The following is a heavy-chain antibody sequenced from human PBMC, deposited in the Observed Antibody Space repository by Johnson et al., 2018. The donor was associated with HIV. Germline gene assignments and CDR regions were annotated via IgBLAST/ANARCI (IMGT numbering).Heavy chain of an antibody. CDR2: ISYDGSNK. CDR1: GFTFSTYA. Sequence: QVQLVESGGGVVQPGRSLRLSCAPSGFTFSTYAIHWIRQAPGKGLEWVAVISYDGSNKNYADSVKGRFTISRDNSKNTLYLQINSLRTEDTAVYYCAKPVREQWLVMSGGHAFDIWGQGTMVTVSS. D-gene: IGHD6-19*01. CDR3: AKPVREQWLVMSGGHAFDI. J-gene: IGHJ3*02. V-gene: IGHV3-30*04.